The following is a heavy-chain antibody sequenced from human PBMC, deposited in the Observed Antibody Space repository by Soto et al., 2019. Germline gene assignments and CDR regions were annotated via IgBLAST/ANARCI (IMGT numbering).Heavy chain of an antibody. CDR3: ARGIAAAGSPYNWFDT. CDR1: GYTFTSYA. J-gene: IGHJ5*02. CDR2: INAGNGNT. V-gene: IGHV1-3*01. Sequence: GASVKVSCKASGYTFTSYAMHWVRQAPGQRLEWMGWINAGNGNTKYSQKFQGRVTITRDTSASTAYMELSSLRSEDTAVYYCARGIAAAGSPYNWFDTWGQGTLVTVSS. D-gene: IGHD6-13*01.